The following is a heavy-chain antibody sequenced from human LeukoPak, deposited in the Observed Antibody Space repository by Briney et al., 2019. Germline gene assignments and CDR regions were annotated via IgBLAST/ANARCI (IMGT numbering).Heavy chain of an antibody. J-gene: IGHJ6*02. D-gene: IGHD3-3*01. CDR3: AKSVAIYFYYGLDV. Sequence: GRSLRLSCAASGFTFSSYAMSWVRQTPGKGLEWVSAISGSGGSTYYADSVKGRFTISRDNSKNTPFLQMNSLRVEDTAPYYCAKSVAIYFYYGLDVWGQGTTVTVSS. CDR1: GFTFSSYA. CDR2: ISGSGGST. V-gene: IGHV3-23*01.